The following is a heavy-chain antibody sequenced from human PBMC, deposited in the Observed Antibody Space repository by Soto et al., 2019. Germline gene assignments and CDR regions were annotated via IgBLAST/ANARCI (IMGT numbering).Heavy chain of an antibody. V-gene: IGHV1-24*01. CDR1: GYTLTELS. CDR3: ATDLRRIFGVAAYAFDI. Sequence: ASVKVSCKVSGYTLTELSMHWVRQAPGKGLEWMGGFDPEDGETIYAQKFQGRITMTEDTSTDTAYMELSSLRSEDTAVYYCATDLRRIFGVAAYAFDIWGQGTMVTVSS. J-gene: IGHJ3*02. CDR2: FDPEDGET. D-gene: IGHD3-3*02.